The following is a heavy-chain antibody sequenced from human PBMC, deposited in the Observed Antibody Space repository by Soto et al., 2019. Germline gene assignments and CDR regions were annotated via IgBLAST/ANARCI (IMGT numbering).Heavy chain of an antibody. CDR1: GFTFKKNA. CDR3: AKAELGMDAFDI. CDR2: ISGLGNRV. V-gene: IGHV3-23*01. J-gene: IGHJ3*02. Sequence: EAQLLESGGDLVQPGGPLRPSCEASGFTFKKNAINWFGQAPGKGLEWVSSISGLGNRVYYADSVKGRFTISRDNSKNTVYLQMSSLRAEDTAIFYCAKAELGMDAFDIWGPGTSVTVSS. D-gene: IGHD7-27*01.